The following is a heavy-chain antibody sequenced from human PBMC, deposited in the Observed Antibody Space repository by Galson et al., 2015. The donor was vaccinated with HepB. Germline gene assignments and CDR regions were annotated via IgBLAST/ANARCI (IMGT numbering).Heavy chain of an antibody. J-gene: IGHJ4*02. CDR1: GGSFSGYY. Sequence: TLSLTCAVYGGSFSGYYWSWIRQPPGKGLEWIGEINHSGSTNYNPSLKGRVTISVDTSKNQFSLKLSSVTAADTAVYYCARGRGGSSWYYFDYWGQGTLVTVSS. V-gene: IGHV4-34*01. CDR2: INHSGST. D-gene: IGHD6-13*01. CDR3: ARGRGGSSWYYFDY.